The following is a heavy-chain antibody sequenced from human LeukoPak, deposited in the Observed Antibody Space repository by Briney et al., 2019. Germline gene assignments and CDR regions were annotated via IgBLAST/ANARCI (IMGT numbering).Heavy chain of an antibody. V-gene: IGHV1-18*04. CDR3: ARDLNNPRFYGSGSYSSNSNWFDP. CDR1: GYTFTGYY. D-gene: IGHD3-10*01. J-gene: IGHJ5*02. Sequence: GASVKVSCKASGYTFTGYYMHWVRQAPGQGLEWMGWISAYNGNTNYAQKLQGRVTMTTDTSTSTAYMELRSLRSDDTAVYYCARDLNNPRFYGSGSYSSNSNWFDPWGQGTLVTVSS. CDR2: ISAYNGNT.